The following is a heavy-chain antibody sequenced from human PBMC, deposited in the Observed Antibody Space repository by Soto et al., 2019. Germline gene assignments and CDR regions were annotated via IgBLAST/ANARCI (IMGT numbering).Heavy chain of an antibody. V-gene: IGHV3-30*18. CDR1: GFTFSSYG. CDR3: AKDFQELRGSYYYGMDV. CDR2: ISYDGSNK. J-gene: IGHJ6*02. D-gene: IGHD1-7*01. Sequence: VGSLRLSCAASGFTFSSYGMHWVRQAPGKGLEWVAVISYDGSNKYYADSVKGRFTISRDNSKNTLYLQMNSLRAEDTAVYYCAKDFQELRGSYYYGMDVWGQGTTVTVS.